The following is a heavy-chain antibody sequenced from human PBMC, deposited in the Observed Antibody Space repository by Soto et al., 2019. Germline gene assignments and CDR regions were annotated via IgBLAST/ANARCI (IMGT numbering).Heavy chain of an antibody. CDR2: IDPSDSYT. V-gene: IGHV5-10-1*01. CDR1: GYSFTSYW. Sequence: PGESLKISCKGSGYSFTSYWISWVRQMPGKGLEWMGRIDPSDSYTNYSPSFQGHVTISADKSISTAYLQWSSLKASDTAMYYCASQYSSSYYYYGMDVWGQGTTVTVS. CDR3: ASQYSSSYYYYGMDV. J-gene: IGHJ6*02. D-gene: IGHD6-6*01.